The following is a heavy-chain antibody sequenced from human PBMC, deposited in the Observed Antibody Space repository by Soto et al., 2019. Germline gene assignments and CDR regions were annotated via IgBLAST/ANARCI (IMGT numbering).Heavy chain of an antibody. J-gene: IGHJ6*02. CDR2: ISASGGST. V-gene: IGHV3-23*01. CDR3: AKDLRGSGRYYIDGMDV. D-gene: IGHD3-10*01. Sequence: EVQLLESGGGLVQPGGSLRLSCAASGFTFTNYAMSWVRQAPGKGLEWVSTISASGGSTYHADSVKGRFTISRDNSKNTLSKDMTSLGDEDTAASSCAKDLRGSGRYYIDGMDVWGQGATVTVS. CDR1: GFTFTNYA.